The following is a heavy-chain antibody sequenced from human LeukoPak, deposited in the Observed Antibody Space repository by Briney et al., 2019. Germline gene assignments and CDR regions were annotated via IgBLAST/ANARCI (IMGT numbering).Heavy chain of an antibody. Sequence: QPGGSLRLSCAASGFTFRNYAMHWVRQAPGKGLEWVANIKQDGSEKYYVDSMKGRFTISRDNAKNSLYLQMNSLRAEDTAVYYCARVPMIAARPRYFQHWGQGTLVTVSS. CDR1: GFTFRNYA. D-gene: IGHD6-6*01. J-gene: IGHJ1*01. CDR2: IKQDGSEK. V-gene: IGHV3-7*01. CDR3: ARVPMIAARPRYFQH.